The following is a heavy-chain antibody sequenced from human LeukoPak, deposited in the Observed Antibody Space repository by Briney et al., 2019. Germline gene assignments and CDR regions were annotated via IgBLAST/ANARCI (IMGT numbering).Heavy chain of an antibody. D-gene: IGHD2-15*01. V-gene: IGHV1-2*02. CDR2: ISPNSGGS. CDR1: LYTFTDYY. J-gene: IGHJ4*02. Sequence: GASVKDSCKPSLYTFTDYYVYWVRQTPGQGLEWMGWISPNSGGSSYTQKFQGRVTMTRNTSISTVYMELSNLRSDDTAVYYCASRSGSTSGLDYWGQGTRVTVSS. CDR3: ASRSGSTSGLDY.